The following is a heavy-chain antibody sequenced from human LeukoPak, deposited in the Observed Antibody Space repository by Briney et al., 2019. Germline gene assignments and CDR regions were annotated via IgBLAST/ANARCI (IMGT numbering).Heavy chain of an antibody. Sequence: GASVKVSCKASGYTFTGYYMHWVRQAPGQGLEWTGWINPNSGGTNYAQKFQGRVTMTRDTSISTAYMELSRLRSDDTAVYYCARDRDGSGSPLGYWGQGTLVTVSS. CDR2: INPNSGGT. CDR1: GYTFTGYY. CDR3: ARDRDGSGSPLGY. D-gene: IGHD3-10*01. V-gene: IGHV1-2*02. J-gene: IGHJ4*02.